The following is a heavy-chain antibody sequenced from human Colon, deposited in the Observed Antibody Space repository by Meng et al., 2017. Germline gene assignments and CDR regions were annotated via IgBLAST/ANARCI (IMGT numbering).Heavy chain of an antibody. CDR1: GVSVSSNSAA. J-gene: IGHJ4*02. V-gene: IGHV6-1*01. Sequence: QVQLQQSGPGLVKPSQTLPLTCAISGVSVSSNSAAWNWIRQSPSRGLEWLGRTYYRSKYYNDYALSVKSRITINPDTSKNQFSLQLNSVTPEDTAIYYCARDWGDVRGGFDFWGQGTLVTISS. CDR2: TYYRSKYYN. D-gene: IGHD3-10*02. CDR3: ARDWGDVRGGFDF.